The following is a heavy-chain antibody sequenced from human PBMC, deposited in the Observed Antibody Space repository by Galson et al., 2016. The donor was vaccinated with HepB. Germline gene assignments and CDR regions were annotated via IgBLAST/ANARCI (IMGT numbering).Heavy chain of an antibody. CDR2: INEDGSQQ. CDR3: ARGGGMDV. Sequence: SLRLSCAASGFSISGRYMTWVRQAPGMGLEWVANINEDGSQQYYVDSVRGRFTISRDNAKNSLYLQMNSLRFEDSGVYYCARGGGMDVWGQGTTATVSS. D-gene: IGHD3-16*01. V-gene: IGHV3-7*03. CDR1: GFSISGRY. J-gene: IGHJ6*02.